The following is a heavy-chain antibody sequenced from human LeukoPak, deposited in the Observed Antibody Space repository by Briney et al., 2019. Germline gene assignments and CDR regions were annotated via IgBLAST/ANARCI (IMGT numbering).Heavy chain of an antibody. V-gene: IGHV4-59*08. J-gene: IGHJ4*02. CDR3: ASGSGWAYCFDY. Sequence: PSETLSLTCTVSGGSISSYHWSWIRQPPGKGLEWIGYIYYSGSTNYNPSLKSRVTISVDTSKNQFSLKLSSVTAADTAVYYCASGSGWAYCFDYWGQGTLVTVSS. CDR2: IYYSGST. D-gene: IGHD6-19*01. CDR1: GGSISSYH.